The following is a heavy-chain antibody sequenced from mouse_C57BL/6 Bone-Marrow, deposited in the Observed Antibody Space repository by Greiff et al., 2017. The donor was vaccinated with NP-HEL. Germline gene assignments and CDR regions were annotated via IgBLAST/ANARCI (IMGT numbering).Heavy chain of an antibody. CDR2: IRSKSNNYAT. CDR3: VRHAYDGYIYYYAMDY. CDR1: GFSFNTYA. V-gene: IGHV10-1*01. J-gene: IGHJ4*01. Sequence: EVQVVESGGGLVQPKGSLKLSCAASGFSFNTYAMNWVRQAPGKGLEWVARIRSKSNNYATYYADSVKDRFTISRDDSESMLYLQMNNLKTEDTAMYYCVRHAYDGYIYYYAMDYWGQGTSVTVSS. D-gene: IGHD2-3*01.